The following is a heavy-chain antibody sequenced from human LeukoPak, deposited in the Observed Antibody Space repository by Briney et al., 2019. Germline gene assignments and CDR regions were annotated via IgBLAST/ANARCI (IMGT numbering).Heavy chain of an antibody. CDR3: ARGSGEDYYDSSGYFTFDY. CDR2: IYYSGST. Sequence: NSSETLSLTCTVSGGSISSGGYYWSWIRQHPGKGLEWIGYIYYSGSTYYNPSLKSRVTISVDTSKNQFSLKLSSVTAADTAVYYCARGSGEDYYDSSGYFTFDYWGQGTLVTVSS. V-gene: IGHV4-31*03. CDR1: GGSISSGGYY. J-gene: IGHJ4*02. D-gene: IGHD3-22*01.